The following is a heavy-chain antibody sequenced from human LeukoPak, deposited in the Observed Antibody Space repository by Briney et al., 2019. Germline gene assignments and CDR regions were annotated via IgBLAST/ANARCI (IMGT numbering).Heavy chain of an antibody. CDR1: GFTFSSYA. D-gene: IGHD6-13*01. J-gene: IGHJ3*02. V-gene: IGHV3-30-3*02. Sequence: PGRSLRLSCAASGFTFSSYAMHWVRQAPGKGLEWVAVISYDGSNKYYADSVKGRFTISRDNSKNTLYLQMNSLRAEDTAVYYCAKLPPWAAAGTQDAFDIWGQGTMVTVSS. CDR2: ISYDGSNK. CDR3: AKLPPWAAAGTQDAFDI.